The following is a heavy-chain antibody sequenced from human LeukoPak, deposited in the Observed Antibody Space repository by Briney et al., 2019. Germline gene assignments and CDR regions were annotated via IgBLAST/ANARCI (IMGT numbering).Heavy chain of an antibody. J-gene: IGHJ4*02. CDR2: MNPNSGNT. Sequence: RASVQVSCKASGYTFTGYYIHWVRQAPRQGLEWMGWMNPNSGNTGYAQKFQGRVTMTTDTSTNTAYMELRSLRSDDTAVYYCARGSTARYYYDSSGYYRGAVDYWGQGTLVTISS. CDR3: ARGSTARYYYDSSGYYRGAVDY. D-gene: IGHD3-22*01. V-gene: IGHV1-8*02. CDR1: GYTFTGYY.